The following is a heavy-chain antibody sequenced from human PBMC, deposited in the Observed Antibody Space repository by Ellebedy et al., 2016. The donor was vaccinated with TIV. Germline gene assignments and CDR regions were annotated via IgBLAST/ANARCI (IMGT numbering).Heavy chain of an antibody. CDR1: GFTFSTFA. CDR3: AGSPSTGY. CDR2: ISGSGDST. J-gene: IGHJ4*02. D-gene: IGHD4-17*01. Sequence: GESLKISCLASGFTFSTFAMSWVRQAPGKGLEWVSGISGSGDSTYHAESVKGRLTISRENSKNTLHLQMNSLRAEDTAVYYCAGSPSTGYWGQGTLVTVSS. V-gene: IGHV3-23*01.